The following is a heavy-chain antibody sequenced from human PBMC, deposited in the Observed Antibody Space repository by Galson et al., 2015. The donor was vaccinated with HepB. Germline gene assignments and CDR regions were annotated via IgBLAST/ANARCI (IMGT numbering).Heavy chain of an antibody. J-gene: IGHJ4*02. Sequence: SETLSLTCTVSGGSISSYYWSWIRQPPGKGLEWIGYIYYSGSTYYNPSLKSRVTISVDTSKNQFSLKLSSVTAADTAVYYCARHVAEGQHHDYWGQGTLVTVSS. CDR3: ARHVAEGQHHDY. D-gene: IGHD2-2*01. CDR2: IYYSGST. CDR1: GGSISSYY. V-gene: IGHV4-59*04.